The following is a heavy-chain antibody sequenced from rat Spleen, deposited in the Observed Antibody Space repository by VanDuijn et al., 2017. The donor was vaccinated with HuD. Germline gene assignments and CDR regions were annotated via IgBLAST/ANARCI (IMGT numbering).Heavy chain of an antibody. CDR2: INSAGST. CDR3: ARRRYDVTYYLY. CDR1: GFSITSSYR. J-gene: IGHJ2*01. Sequence: EVQLQESGPGLVKPSQSLSLTCSVTGFSITSSYRWNWIRKFPGNKLEWMGYINSAGSTKYNPSLKSRISITRDTSKNQFFLQVNSVTTEDTATYYCARRRYDVTYYLYWGQGVMVTVSS. V-gene: IGHV3-3*01. D-gene: IGHD1-12*02.